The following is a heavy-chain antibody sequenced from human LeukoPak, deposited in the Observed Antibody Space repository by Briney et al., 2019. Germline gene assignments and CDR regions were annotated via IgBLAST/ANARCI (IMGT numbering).Heavy chain of an antibody. Sequence: PGGSLRLSCAASGFTVSSNYMSWVRQAPGKGLEWVSVIYSGGSTYYADSVKGRFTISRDNSKNTLYLQMNSLRAEDTAVYYCARDPYDFWCGTPQGYFDYWGQGTLVTVSS. D-gene: IGHD3-3*01. CDR3: ARDPYDFWCGTPQGYFDY. J-gene: IGHJ4*02. CDR1: GFTVSSNY. CDR2: IYSGGST. V-gene: IGHV3-53*01.